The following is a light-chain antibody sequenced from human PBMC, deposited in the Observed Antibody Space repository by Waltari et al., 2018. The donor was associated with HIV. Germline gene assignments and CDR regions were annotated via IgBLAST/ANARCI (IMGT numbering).Light chain of an antibody. CDR3: SSYTSSRSYV. Sequence: QSALTQPASASGSPGQSITISCTGTSSDVGGYNYVSWYQQHPGKAPQLMIYAVSKRPAGVSKLFSCYKSGNTAALTISVLQAEDEADYYCSSYTSSRSYVFGTGTRVTV. V-gene: IGLV2-14*03. J-gene: IGLJ1*01. CDR1: SSDVGGYNY. CDR2: AVS.